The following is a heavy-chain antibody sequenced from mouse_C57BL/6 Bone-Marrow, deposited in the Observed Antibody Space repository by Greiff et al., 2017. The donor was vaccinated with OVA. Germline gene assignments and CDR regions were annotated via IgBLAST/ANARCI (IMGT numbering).Heavy chain of an antibody. Sequence: QVQLKQSGAELARPGASVKLSCKASGYTFTSYGISWVKQRTGQGLEWIGEIYPRSGNTYYNEKFKGKATLTADKSSSTAYMELRSLTSEDSAVYFCARGDYDGNLCYAMDYWGQGTSVTVSS. CDR1: GYTFTSYG. CDR3: ARGDYDGNLCYAMDY. D-gene: IGHD1-1*01. V-gene: IGHV1-81*01. J-gene: IGHJ4*01. CDR2: IYPRSGNT.